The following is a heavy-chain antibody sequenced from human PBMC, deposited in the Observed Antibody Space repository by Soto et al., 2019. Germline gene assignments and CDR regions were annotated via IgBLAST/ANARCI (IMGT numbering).Heavy chain of an antibody. V-gene: IGHV5-51*01. CDR1: GYSFTTYW. CDR3: ARWTHYYFDGWSGAFEI. D-gene: IGHD3-3*01. J-gene: IGHJ3*02. CDR2: IYPGDSDT. Sequence: GESLKISCKGSGYSFTTYWIGWVRQMPGKGLEWMGIIYPGDSDTRYSPSFQGQVTISADKSFSTAYLQWSSLKASDTAMYYCARWTHYYFDGWSGAFEIGGQGTMVT.